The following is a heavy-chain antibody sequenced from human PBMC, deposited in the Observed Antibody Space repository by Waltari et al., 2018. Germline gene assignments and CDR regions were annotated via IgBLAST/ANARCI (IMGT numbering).Heavy chain of an antibody. V-gene: IGHV3-7*03. CDR2: INYDGSQK. Sequence: EVQLVESGGGLVQPGGSLRLPGVVSELSFSTYWMTWVRQGPGRGLEWVANINYDGSQKNYVGSVRGRFIISRDNARNSLYLEMNSLRVEDMAVYYCATYRWLGYWGQGTLVTVSS. CDR1: ELSFSTYW. J-gene: IGHJ4*02. CDR3: ATYRWLGY. D-gene: IGHD3-10*01.